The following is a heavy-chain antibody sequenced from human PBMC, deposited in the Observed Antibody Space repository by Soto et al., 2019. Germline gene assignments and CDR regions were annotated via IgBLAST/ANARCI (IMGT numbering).Heavy chain of an antibody. D-gene: IGHD1-26*01. J-gene: IGHJ3*02. CDR2: INPNSGST. CDR3: AREVGSHAFDI. Sequence: QVQLVQSGAEVKKPGASVKVSCKASGYSFNSYYMNWVRQAPGQGLEWMGIINPNSGSTTYAQKFQGRVTMTRDTSTRTVNMELSSLTSEDTAVYYCAREVGSHAFDIWGQGTKVTVSS. V-gene: IGHV1-46*02. CDR1: GYSFNSYY.